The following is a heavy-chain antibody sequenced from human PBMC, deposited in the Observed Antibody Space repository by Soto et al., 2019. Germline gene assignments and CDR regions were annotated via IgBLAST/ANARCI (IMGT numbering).Heavy chain of an antibody. J-gene: IGHJ4*02. CDR2: ISTTGGNT. D-gene: IGHD1-26*01. Sequence: LRLSFAASGFTFYSSAMSWVRQAPGKGLEWVSAISTTGGNTLYADSVKGRFTISRDNSKNTLYLQMNSLRAEDTAIYYCAKPSGGSYPESRVFDSWGQGTRVTVSS. CDR1: GFTFYSSA. V-gene: IGHV3-23*01. CDR3: AKPSGGSYPESRVFDS.